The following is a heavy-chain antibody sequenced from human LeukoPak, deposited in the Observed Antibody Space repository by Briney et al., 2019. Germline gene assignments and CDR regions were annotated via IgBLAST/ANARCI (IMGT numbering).Heavy chain of an antibody. D-gene: IGHD3-10*01. V-gene: IGHV1-8*02. CDR3: ARAITMVRGVIINY. CDR2: MNPNSGNT. CDR1: GYTFTTYG. Sequence: ASVKVSCKASGYTFTTYGINWVRQAPGQGLEWMGWMNPNSGNTGYAQKFQGRVTMTRNTSISTAYMELSSLRSEDTAVYYCARAITMVRGVIINYWGQGTLVTVSS. J-gene: IGHJ4*02.